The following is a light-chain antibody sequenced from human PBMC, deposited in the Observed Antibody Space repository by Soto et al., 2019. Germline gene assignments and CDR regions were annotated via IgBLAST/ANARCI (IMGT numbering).Light chain of an antibody. V-gene: IGKV3-20*01. Sequence: EIVLTQSPGTLSLSPGERATLSCRASQSVTSNYLAWYQQKPGQTPRLLIYSASSRATGIPDRFSGSGSGTDFTLTISSQEPEDFAVYYCQQSGDSPPWTFGQGTKVEIK. CDR1: QSVTSNY. CDR3: QQSGDSPPWT. J-gene: IGKJ1*01. CDR2: SAS.